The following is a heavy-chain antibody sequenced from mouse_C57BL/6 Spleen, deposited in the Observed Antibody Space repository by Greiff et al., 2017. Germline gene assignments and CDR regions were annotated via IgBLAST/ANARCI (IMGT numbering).Heavy chain of an antibody. CDR2: ISGGGGNT. V-gene: IGHV5-9*01. CDR3: ARQGEDGYFAY. J-gene: IGHJ3*01. D-gene: IGHD2-3*01. Sequence: EVQLVESGGGLVKPGGSLKLSCAASGFTFSSYTISWVRQTPEKRLEWVATISGGGGNTYYPDSVKGRFTISRDNAKNTLYLQMSSLRSEDTALYYCARQGEDGYFAYWGQGTLVTVSA. CDR1: GFTFSSYT.